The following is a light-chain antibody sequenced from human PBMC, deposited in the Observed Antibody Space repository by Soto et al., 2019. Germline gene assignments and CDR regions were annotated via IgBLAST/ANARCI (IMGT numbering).Light chain of an antibody. CDR3: QQYLDWPRT. CDR2: GAS. J-gene: IGKJ1*01. V-gene: IGKV3-15*01. CDR1: QSVGSN. Sequence: EILMTQSPATLSVSPGEGATLSCRASQSVGSNLAWYQQKPGQAPRLLIYGASTRATGIPARFSGSGSGTDFILTISSLQSEDSAVYYCQQYLDWPRTFGQGTKVDIK.